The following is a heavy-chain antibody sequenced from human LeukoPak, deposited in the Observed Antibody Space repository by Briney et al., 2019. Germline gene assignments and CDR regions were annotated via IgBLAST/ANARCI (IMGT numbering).Heavy chain of an antibody. V-gene: IGHV3-7*03. CDR1: GFTFSSYW. CDR3: ARDSPGELSRLYYYYGMDV. CDR2: IKQDGSEK. J-gene: IGHJ6*04. D-gene: IGHD3-16*02. Sequence: PGGSLRLSCAASGFTFSSYWMSWVRQAPGKGLEWVANIKQDGSEKYYVDSVKGRFTISRDNAKNSLYLQMNSLRAEDTAAYYCARDSPGELSRLYYYYGMDVWGKGTTVTVSS.